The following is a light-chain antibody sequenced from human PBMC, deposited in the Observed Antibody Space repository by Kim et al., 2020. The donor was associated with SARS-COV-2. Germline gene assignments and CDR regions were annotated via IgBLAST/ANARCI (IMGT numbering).Light chain of an antibody. CDR2: YDS. J-gene: IGLJ1*01. CDR3: QVWDSSSDPYV. CDR1: NIESKS. Sequence: ARGKTAKITCGGNNIESKSVHWYQQKPGQAPVLVIYYDSDRPSGIPERFSGSNSGNTATLTISRVEAGDEADYYCQVWDSSSDPYVFGTGTKVTVL. V-gene: IGLV3-21*04.